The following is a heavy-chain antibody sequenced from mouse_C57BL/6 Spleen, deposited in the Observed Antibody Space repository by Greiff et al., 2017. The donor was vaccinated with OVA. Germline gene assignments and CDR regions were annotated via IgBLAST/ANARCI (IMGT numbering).Heavy chain of an antibody. CDR3: VREGIGLRRGGYYYAMDY. D-gene: IGHD2-4*01. Sequence: EVQRVESGGGLVQPKGSLKLSCAASGFTFNTYAMHWVRQAPGKGLEWVARIRSKSSNYATYYADSVKDRFTISRDDSQSMLYLQMNNLKTEDTAMYYCVREGIGLRRGGYYYAMDYWGQGTSVTVSS. CDR2: IRSKSSNYAT. J-gene: IGHJ4*01. V-gene: IGHV10-3*01. CDR1: GFTFNTYA.